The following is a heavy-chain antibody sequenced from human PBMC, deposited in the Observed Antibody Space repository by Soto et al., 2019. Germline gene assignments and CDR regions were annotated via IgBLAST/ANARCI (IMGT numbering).Heavy chain of an antibody. J-gene: IGHJ6*02. D-gene: IGHD3-3*01. CDR1: GYTFTSYG. Sequence: QVQLVQSGAEVKKPGASVKVSCKASGYTFTSYGISWVRQAPGQGLEWMGWISAYNGNTNYAQKLQGRVTMTTDTSTSTAYVELRSLRFDDTSVYYCARDLLDFDFWSGYYTHYYYYGMDVWGQGTTVTVSS. CDR3: ARDLLDFDFWSGYYTHYYYYGMDV. V-gene: IGHV1-18*01. CDR2: ISAYNGNT.